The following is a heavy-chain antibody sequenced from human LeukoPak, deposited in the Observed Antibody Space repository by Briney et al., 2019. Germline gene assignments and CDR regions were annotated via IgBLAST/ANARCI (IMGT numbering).Heavy chain of an antibody. CDR1: GYTFTSYG. CDR3: ARDRRGYSYAASRSFDY. V-gene: IGHV1-18*01. Sequence: ASVKVSCKASGYTFTSYGIRWVRQAPGQGLEWMGWISAYNGNTNYAQKLQGRVTMTTDTSTSTAYMELRSLRSDDTAVYYCARDRRGYSYAASRSFDYWGQGTLVTVSS. J-gene: IGHJ4*02. CDR2: ISAYNGNT. D-gene: IGHD5-18*01.